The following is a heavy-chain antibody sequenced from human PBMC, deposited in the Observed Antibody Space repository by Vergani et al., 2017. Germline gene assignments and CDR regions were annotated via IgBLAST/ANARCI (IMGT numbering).Heavy chain of an antibody. Sequence: QVQLVQSGAEVKKPGASVKVSCKASGYTFTGYYMHWVRQAPGQGLEWMGWINPNSGGTNYAQKFQGSVTMTRDTSISTAYMELSRLRSDDTAVYYCARDSRVGYDFWSGYYAEYWGQGTLVTVSS. D-gene: IGHD3-3*01. V-gene: IGHV1-2*02. CDR3: ARDSRVGYDFWSGYYAEY. J-gene: IGHJ4*02. CDR2: INPNSGGT. CDR1: GYTFTGYY.